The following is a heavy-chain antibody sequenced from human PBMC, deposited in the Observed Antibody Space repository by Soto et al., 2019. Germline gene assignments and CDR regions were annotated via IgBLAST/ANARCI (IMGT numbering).Heavy chain of an antibody. D-gene: IGHD4-17*01. J-gene: IGHJ4*02. Sequence: DVQLVKSGGGLIQPGGSLRLSCAASGITATNGHMSWVRQAPGKGLEWVSVIYSDDNTYYADSAKGRFTISRDTSKNTVYLQMNSLRAEDTAVYYCARDWNGDKYFDFWDQGSLVTVSP. CDR3: ARDWNGDKYFDF. CDR1: GITATNGH. CDR2: IYSDDNT. V-gene: IGHV3-53*01.